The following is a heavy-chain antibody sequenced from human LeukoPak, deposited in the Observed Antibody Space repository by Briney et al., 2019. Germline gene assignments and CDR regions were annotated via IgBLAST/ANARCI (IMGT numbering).Heavy chain of an antibody. CDR2: ITPNADRT. Sequence: GGSLRLSCAASGFTFGGYGMSWVRQAPGKGLEWVSFITPNADRTSYADSVEGRFTISRDNPRNTLYMQMNSLRDEDTAVYYCAIMHGYYDGSGYWVQWGQGTLVTVSS. CDR3: AIMHGYYDGSGYWVQ. J-gene: IGHJ1*01. D-gene: IGHD3-22*01. CDR1: GFTFGGYG. V-gene: IGHV3-23*01.